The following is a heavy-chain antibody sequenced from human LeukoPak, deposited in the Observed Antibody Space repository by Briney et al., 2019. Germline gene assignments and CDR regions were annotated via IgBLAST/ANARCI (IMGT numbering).Heavy chain of an antibody. J-gene: IGHJ4*02. CDR2: IKQDGSEK. CDR1: GFTFSNYW. V-gene: IGHV3-7*01. CDR3: ASGRQLGY. D-gene: IGHD6-13*01. Sequence: HSGGCLRLSCAASGFTFSNYWMSWVRQAPGKGLEWVANIKQDGSEKYYVDSVKGRFTISRDNDKNSLYLQMNSLRAEDAAVYYCASGRQLGYWGQGTLVTVSS.